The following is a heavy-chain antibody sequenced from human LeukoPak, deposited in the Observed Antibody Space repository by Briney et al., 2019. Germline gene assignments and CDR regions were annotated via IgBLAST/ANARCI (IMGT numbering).Heavy chain of an antibody. Sequence: GGSLRLSCAASGFTLCTYSMSWVRQAPGKRLGWVALIRYDGSNKYYADSVKGRFTISRDNSKNTLYLQMNSLRAEDTAVYYCAKSEQQLVEYYFDYWGQGTLVTVSS. CDR1: GFTLCTYS. J-gene: IGHJ4*02. D-gene: IGHD6-13*01. V-gene: IGHV3-30*02. CDR2: IRYDGSNK. CDR3: AKSEQQLVEYYFDY.